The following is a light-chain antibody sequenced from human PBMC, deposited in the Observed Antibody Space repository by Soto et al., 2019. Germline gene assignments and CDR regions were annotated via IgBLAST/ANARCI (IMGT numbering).Light chain of an antibody. Sequence: EIVMTQSPATLSVSPGERATLSCRASQSVSSNLAWYQQKPGQAPRLLIYGTSIRATGIPDRFSGSGSGTDFTLTISRLEPEDFAVYYCQQYDSSPWTFGQGTKVDTK. V-gene: IGKV3-20*01. CDR3: QQYDSSPWT. CDR2: GTS. J-gene: IGKJ1*01. CDR1: QSVSSN.